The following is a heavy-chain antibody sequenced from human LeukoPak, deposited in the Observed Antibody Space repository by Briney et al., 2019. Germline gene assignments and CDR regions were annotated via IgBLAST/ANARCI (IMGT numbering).Heavy chain of an antibody. J-gene: IGHJ6*02. CDR3: ARDILTGYLGYYYYYGMDV. CDR2: IYYSGST. CDR1: GGSISSYY. D-gene: IGHD3-9*01. V-gene: IGHV4-59*01. Sequence: PSETLSLTCTVSGGSISSYYWSWIRQPPGKGLEWIGYIYYSGSTNYNPSLKSRVTISVDTSKNQFSLKLSSVTAADTAVYYCARDILTGYLGYYYYYGMDVWGQGTTVTVSS.